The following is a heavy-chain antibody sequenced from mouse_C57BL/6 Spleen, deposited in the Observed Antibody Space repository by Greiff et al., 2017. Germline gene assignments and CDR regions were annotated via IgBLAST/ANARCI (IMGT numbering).Heavy chain of an antibody. CDR1: GFSLTSYA. D-gene: IGHD1-1*01. CDR3: ARSEGILLRSYYFDD. J-gene: IGHJ2*01. V-gene: IGHV2-9-1*01. Sequence: VQLKESGPGLVAPSQSLSITCTVSGFSLTSYAISWVRQPPGKGLEWLGVIWTGGGTNYNSALKYRLSICKDNYKCQIFLKMNSMQTDDTARYYCARSEGILLRSYYFDDWGQGTTLTVSS. CDR2: IWTGGGT.